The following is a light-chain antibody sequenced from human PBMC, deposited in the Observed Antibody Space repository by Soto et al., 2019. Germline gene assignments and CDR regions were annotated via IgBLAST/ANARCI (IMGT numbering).Light chain of an antibody. V-gene: IGLV1-51*01. J-gene: IGLJ2*01. Sequence: QSVLTQPPSVSAAPGQKVTLPCSGISSNIGNNYVSWYQQLPGTAPKLLIYDTNKRPSGIPDRFSGSKSGTSATLGITGLQTGDEADYYCGTWYSSLSAVVFGGGTKLTVL. CDR3: GTWYSSLSAVV. CDR1: SSNIGNNY. CDR2: DTN.